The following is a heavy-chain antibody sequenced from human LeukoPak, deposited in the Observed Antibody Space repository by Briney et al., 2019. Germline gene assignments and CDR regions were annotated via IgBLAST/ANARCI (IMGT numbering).Heavy chain of an antibody. V-gene: IGHV3-53*01. J-gene: IGHJ4*02. CDR1: GFTVSSNY. Sequence: GGSLRLSCAASGFTVSSNYMSWVRQAPGKGLEWVSVIYSGGSTYYADSVKGRFTISRDNSKNTLYLQTNSLRAEDTAVYYCARVPMRYCSSTSCPPLFDYWGQGTLVTVSS. D-gene: IGHD2-2*01. CDR2: IYSGGST. CDR3: ARVPMRYCSSTSCPPLFDY.